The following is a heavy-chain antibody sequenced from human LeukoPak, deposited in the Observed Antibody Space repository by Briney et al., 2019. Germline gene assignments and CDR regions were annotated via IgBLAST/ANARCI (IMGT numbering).Heavy chain of an antibody. CDR3: AIHLNYDILTGYWDDAFDI. CDR2: ISSSGSTI. CDR1: GFTFSSYS. V-gene: IGHV3-48*04. Sequence: GGSLRLSCAASGFTFSSYSMNWVRQAPGKGLEWVSYISSSGSTIYYADSVKGRFTISRDNAKNSLYLQMNSLRAEDTAVYYCAIHLNYDILTGYWDDAFDIWGQGTMVTVSS. J-gene: IGHJ3*02. D-gene: IGHD3-9*01.